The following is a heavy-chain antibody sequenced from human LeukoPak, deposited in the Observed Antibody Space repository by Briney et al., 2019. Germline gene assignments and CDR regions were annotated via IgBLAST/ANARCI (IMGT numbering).Heavy chain of an antibody. V-gene: IGHV3-23*01. CDR3: AKAIGYCSSTSCLGGDFDY. Sequence: SGGSLRLSCAASGFTFSSYAMSWVRQAPGKGLEWVSAISGSGGSTYYADSVKGRFTISRDNSKNTLYLQMNSLRAEDTAVYYCAKAIGYCSSTSCLGGDFDYWGQGTLVTVSS. D-gene: IGHD2-2*01. CDR2: ISGSGGST. CDR1: GFTFSSYA. J-gene: IGHJ4*02.